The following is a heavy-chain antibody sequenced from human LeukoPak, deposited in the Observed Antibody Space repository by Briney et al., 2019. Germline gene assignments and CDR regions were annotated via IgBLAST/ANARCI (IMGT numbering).Heavy chain of an antibody. J-gene: IGHJ4*02. V-gene: IGHV3-7*04. CDR3: ARDSPGYLAYDS. Sequence: QLWGALRLSCAASGFTFSTYLMTWVRQAPGKGPEWVANIKEDGSATYYVDSVKGRFTISRDNAKKSLYLQMNSLRAEDTAVYYCARDSPGYLAYDSWGQGTLVTVSS. D-gene: IGHD1-1*01. CDR1: GFTFSTYL. CDR2: IKEDGSAT.